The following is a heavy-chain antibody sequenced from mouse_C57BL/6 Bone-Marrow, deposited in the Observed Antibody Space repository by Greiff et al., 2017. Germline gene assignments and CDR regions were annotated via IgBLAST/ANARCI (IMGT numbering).Heavy chain of an antibody. CDR3: TTGVYYGNWGFAY. J-gene: IGHJ3*01. D-gene: IGHD2-1*01. CDR1: GFNIKDDY. Sequence: VQLQQSGAELVRPGASVKLSSTASGFNIKDDYMHWVKQRPEQGLEWIGWIDPENGDTEYASKFQGKATITADTSSNTAYLQLSSLTSEDTAVYYCTTGVYYGNWGFAYWGQGTLVTVSA. V-gene: IGHV14-4*01. CDR2: IDPENGDT.